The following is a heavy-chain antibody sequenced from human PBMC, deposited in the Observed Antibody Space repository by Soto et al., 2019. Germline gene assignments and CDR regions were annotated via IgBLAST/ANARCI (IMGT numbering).Heavy chain of an antibody. V-gene: IGHV4-4*02. CDR2: IYHSGST. CDR3: ARVITMVRGDPDYYYYYGMDV. D-gene: IGHD3-10*01. CDR1: GGSISSSNW. Sequence: TSETLSLTCAVSGGSISSSNWWSWVRQPPGKGLEWIGEIYHSGSTNYNPSLKSRVTISVDKSKNQFSLKLSSVTAADTAVYYCARVITMVRGDPDYYYYYGMDVWGQGTTVTVSS. J-gene: IGHJ6*02.